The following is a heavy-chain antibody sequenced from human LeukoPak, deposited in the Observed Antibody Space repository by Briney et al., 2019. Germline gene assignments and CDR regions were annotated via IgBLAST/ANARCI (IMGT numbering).Heavy chain of an antibody. Sequence: SQTLSLPCAISGHSVSSNTAAWNRITQSPSRGLDWLGRTCYRYTWYKHYGASVKSRISIHPDTSQNQFYLQLTSVTPEDTAVYYCARNVRLHSGELSFAPFKNWFDSWGQGTLVTVSS. CDR3: ARNVRLHSGELSFAPFKNWFDS. CDR2: TCYRYTWYK. V-gene: IGHV6-1*01. CDR1: GHSVSSNTAA. D-gene: IGHD3-16*01. J-gene: IGHJ5*01.